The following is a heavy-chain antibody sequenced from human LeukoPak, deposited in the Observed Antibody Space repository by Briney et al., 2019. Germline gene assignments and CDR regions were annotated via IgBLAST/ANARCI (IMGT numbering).Heavy chain of an antibody. Sequence: GRSLRLSCAASGFTFSSYAMHWVRQAPGKGLEWVAVISYDGSNKYYADSVKGRFTISRDNSKNTLYLQVNSLRAEDTAVYYCARDTESFVVVPAAGIDPWGQGTLVTVSS. D-gene: IGHD2-2*01. CDR2: ISYDGSNK. CDR3: ARDTESFVVVPAAGIDP. CDR1: GFTFSSYA. V-gene: IGHV3-30-3*01. J-gene: IGHJ5*02.